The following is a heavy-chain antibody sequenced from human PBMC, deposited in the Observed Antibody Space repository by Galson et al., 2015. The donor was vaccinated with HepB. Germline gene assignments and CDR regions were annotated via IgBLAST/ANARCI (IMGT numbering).Heavy chain of an antibody. Sequence: PALVKPTQTLTLTCTFSGFSLRTSGVGVGWVRQPPRKALEWLALIYWDDDERYHPSLKSRLTVTKDTSKNQVVLIMTNMDPVDTATYYCARTLTDRAFDYWGQGALVTVSS. CDR1: GFSLRTSGVG. CDR3: ARTLTDRAFDY. D-gene: IGHD3-16*02. CDR2: IYWDDDE. V-gene: IGHV2-5*02. J-gene: IGHJ4*02.